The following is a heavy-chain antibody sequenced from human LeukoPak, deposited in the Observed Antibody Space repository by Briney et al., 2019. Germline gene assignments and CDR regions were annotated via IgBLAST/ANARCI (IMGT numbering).Heavy chain of an antibody. V-gene: IGHV3-13*01. J-gene: IGHJ5*02. CDR2: IGTAGDT. D-gene: IGHD2-2*01. CDR3: AKDRVDIVVVPAASRDNWFDP. CDR1: GFTFSSYD. Sequence: PGGSLRLSCAASGFTFSSYDMHWVRQATGKGLEWVSAIGTAGDTYYPGSVKGRFTISRENAKNSLYLQMNSLRAGDTAVYYCAKDRVDIVVVPAASRDNWFDPWGQGTLVTVSS.